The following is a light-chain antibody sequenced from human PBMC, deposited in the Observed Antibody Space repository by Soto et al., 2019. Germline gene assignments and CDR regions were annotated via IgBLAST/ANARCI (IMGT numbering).Light chain of an antibody. Sequence: QSVLTQPASVSGSPGQSISISCTGTSSDVGSYNLVSWYQQHPGKAPKLMIYEVSKRPSGVSNRFSGSKSGNTASLTISGLQAEDEADYHCCSYAGSSTSPYVFGTGTKVTVL. CDR1: SSDVGSYNL. J-gene: IGLJ1*01. CDR3: CSYAGSSTSPYV. CDR2: EVS. V-gene: IGLV2-23*02.